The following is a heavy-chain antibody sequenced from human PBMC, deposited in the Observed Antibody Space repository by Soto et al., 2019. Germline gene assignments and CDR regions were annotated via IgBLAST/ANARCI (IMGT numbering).Heavy chain of an antibody. J-gene: IGHJ4*02. CDR2: ISSSGSTI. Sequence: EVQLVESGGGLVQPGGSLRLSCAASGFTFSSYEMNWVRQAPGKGLEWVSYISSSGSTIYYADSVKGRFTISRDNAKNSLYLQMNSLRAEDTAVYYCARDLVLRRRPFDYWGQGTLVTVSS. D-gene: IGHD2-15*01. V-gene: IGHV3-48*03. CDR1: GFTFSSYE. CDR3: ARDLVLRRRPFDY.